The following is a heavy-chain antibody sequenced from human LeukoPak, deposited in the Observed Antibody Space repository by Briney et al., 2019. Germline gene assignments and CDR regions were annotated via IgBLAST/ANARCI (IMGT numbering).Heavy chain of an antibody. CDR2: ISGSGGST. CDR1: GFTFSSYA. CDR3: AKPVFSHPSRSPDYCSSTSCYVGGMDV. Sequence: PGGSLRLSCAASGFTFSSYAMSWVRQAPGKGLEWVSAISGSGGSTYYADSVKGRFTISRDNSKNTLYLQMNSLRAEDTAVYYCAKPVFSHPSRSPDYCSSTSCYVGGMDVWGQGTTVTVSS. V-gene: IGHV3-23*01. J-gene: IGHJ6*02. D-gene: IGHD2-2*01.